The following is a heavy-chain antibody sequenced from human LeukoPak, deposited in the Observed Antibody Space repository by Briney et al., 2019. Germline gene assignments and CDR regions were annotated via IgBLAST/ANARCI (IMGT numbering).Heavy chain of an antibody. CDR3: ARDKADSGYDYFDY. CDR1: GFIFSGYW. J-gene: IGHJ4*02. CDR2: IDSDGSTT. V-gene: IGHV3-74*03. Sequence: GGSLRLSCAASGFIFSGYWMNWVRQAPGKGLAWVAGIDSDGSTTKYADSVKGRFTISRDNSKNTLYLQMNSLRAEDTAVYYCARDKADSGYDYFDYWGQGTLVTVSS. D-gene: IGHD5-12*01.